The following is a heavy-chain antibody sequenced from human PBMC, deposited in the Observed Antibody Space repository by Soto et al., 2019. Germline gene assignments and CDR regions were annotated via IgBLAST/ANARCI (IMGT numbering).Heavy chain of an antibody. Sequence: SETLSLTCTVSGGSISSYYWSWIRQPPGKGLEWIGYIYYSGSTNYNPSLKSRVTISVDTSKNQFSLKLSSVTAADTAVYYCARAHSSSSRIWFDPWGQGTLVTVSS. CDR1: GGSISSYY. D-gene: IGHD6-6*01. J-gene: IGHJ5*02. CDR2: IYYSGST. CDR3: ARAHSSSSRIWFDP. V-gene: IGHV4-59*01.